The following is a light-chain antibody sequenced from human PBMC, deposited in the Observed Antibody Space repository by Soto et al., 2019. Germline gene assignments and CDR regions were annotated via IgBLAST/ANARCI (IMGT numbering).Light chain of an antibody. V-gene: IGKV3-11*01. CDR2: DAS. J-gene: IGKJ5*01. Sequence: ESVLSQSPGTLSLSQRERATLSCRASQSVSNNYLAWYQQKPGQAPRLLIYDASNRATGIPARFSGSGSGTDFTLTISSLEPEDFAVYYCQQRSKWPTFGQGTRLEIK. CDR1: QSVSNNY. CDR3: QQRSKWPT.